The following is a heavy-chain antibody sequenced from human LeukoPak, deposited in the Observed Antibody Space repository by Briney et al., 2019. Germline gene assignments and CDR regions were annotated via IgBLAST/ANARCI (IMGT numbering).Heavy chain of an antibody. CDR1: GGYFSGYY. V-gene: IGHV4-34*01. D-gene: IGHD2-15*01. CDR2: INHSGST. J-gene: IGHJ4*02. Sequence: SETLSLTCAVYGGYFSGYYWSWIRQPPGKGLEWIGEINHSGSTNYNPSLKSRVTISVDTSKNQFSLKLSSVTAADTAVYYCASASAVAAPIDYWGQGTLVTVSS. CDR3: ASASAVAAPIDY.